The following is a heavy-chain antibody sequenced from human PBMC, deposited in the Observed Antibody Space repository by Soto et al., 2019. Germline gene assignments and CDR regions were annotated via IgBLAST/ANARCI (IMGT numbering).Heavy chain of an antibody. Sequence: ASVKVSCKASGYTFTSYDINWVRRATGQGLEWMGWMNPNSGNTGYAQKFQGRVTMTRNTSISTAYMELSSLRSEDTAVYYCARGGGTVTTFSGYYYYGMDVWGQGTTVTVSS. CDR1: GYTFTSYD. V-gene: IGHV1-8*01. CDR2: MNPNSGNT. J-gene: IGHJ6*02. CDR3: ARGGGTVTTFSGYYYYGMDV. D-gene: IGHD4-17*01.